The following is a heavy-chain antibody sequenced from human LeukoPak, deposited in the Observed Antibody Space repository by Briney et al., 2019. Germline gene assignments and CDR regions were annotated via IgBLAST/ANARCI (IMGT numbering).Heavy chain of an antibody. CDR1: GGSISGYF. J-gene: IGHJ5*02. V-gene: IGHV4-4*07. D-gene: IGHD5-24*01. CDR2: IYTSGST. Sequence: SETLSLTCTVSGGSISGYFWSWIRQPAGKGLEWIGRIYTSGSTYYNPSLKSRLSMSVDTDTSKNQFSLKLSSVTAADTAVYYCARSGYNNWFDPWGQGTLVTVSS. CDR3: ARSGYNNWFDP.